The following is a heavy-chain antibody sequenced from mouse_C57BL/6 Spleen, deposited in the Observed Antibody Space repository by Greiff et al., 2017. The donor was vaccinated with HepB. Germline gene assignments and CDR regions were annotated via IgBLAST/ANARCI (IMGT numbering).Heavy chain of an antibody. Sequence: VQLQQSGAELVRPGASVKLSCTASGFNIKDYYMHWVKQRPEQGLEWIGRIDPEDGDTEYDPKFQGKATMTADTSSNTAYLQLSSLTSEDTAVYYCTTFSGSSHWYFDVWGTGTTVTVSS. CDR1: GFNIKDYY. CDR3: TTFSGSSHWYFDV. V-gene: IGHV14-1*01. J-gene: IGHJ1*03. D-gene: IGHD1-1*01. CDR2: IDPEDGDT.